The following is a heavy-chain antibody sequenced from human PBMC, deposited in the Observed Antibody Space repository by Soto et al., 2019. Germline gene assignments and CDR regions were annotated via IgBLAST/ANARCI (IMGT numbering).Heavy chain of an antibody. CDR3: ARDPRYYYGMDV. J-gene: IGHJ6*02. CDR2: ISSSSSAI. CDR1: GFIFSSHS. V-gene: IGHV3-48*01. Sequence: HPGGSLRLSCAASGFIFSSHSMNWVRQAPGKGLEWVSYISSSSSAIYYADSVKGRFTISRDNAKNSVFLQMNTLKREDTAVYYCARDPRYYYGMDVWGQGTTVTVSS.